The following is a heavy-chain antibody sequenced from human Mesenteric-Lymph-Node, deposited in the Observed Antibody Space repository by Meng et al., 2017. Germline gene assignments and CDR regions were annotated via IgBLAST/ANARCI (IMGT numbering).Heavy chain of an antibody. CDR1: GFTFSSYG. V-gene: IGHV3-30*18. CDR2: ISYDGNKK. D-gene: IGHD2-15*01. J-gene: IGHJ4*02. CDR3: AKSLEAAATGFDY. Sequence: QVQLVESGGGVVQPGRSLRLSCAASGFTFSSYGMHWVRQAPGKGLEWVALISYDGNKKYYGDSVKGRFTISRDISKNTLYLQMNSLRPEDTAVYFCAKSLEAAATGFDYWCQGTLVTVSS.